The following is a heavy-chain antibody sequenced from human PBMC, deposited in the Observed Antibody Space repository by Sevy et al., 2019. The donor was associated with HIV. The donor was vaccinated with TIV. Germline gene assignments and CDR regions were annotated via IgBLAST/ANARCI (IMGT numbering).Heavy chain of an antibody. J-gene: IGHJ4*02. CDR1: GFIFSTYW. Sequence: GGSLRLSCAASGFIFSTYWMSWVRQAPGKGLEWVANIKEDGSEKCYVVSVKGRFTISRDNAKNSLYLQMSSLRAEDTAVYYRARGGKYPGYWGQGTLVTVSS. V-gene: IGHV3-7*01. CDR3: ARGGKYPGY. D-gene: IGHD1-26*01. CDR2: IKEDGSEK.